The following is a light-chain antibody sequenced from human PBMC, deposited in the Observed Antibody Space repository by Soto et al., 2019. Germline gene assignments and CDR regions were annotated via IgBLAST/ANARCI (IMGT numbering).Light chain of an antibody. CDR1: QDIKTF. CDR2: GAS. Sequence: DIQMTQSPSSLSVSVGDRFTITCQANQDIKTFLHWYQQKPGKAPKVLIYGASYLEPGVPSRFSGTGSGTDFTFTISSLQPEDIATYYCQQYDSVPLTFGGGTKVDIK. J-gene: IGKJ4*01. CDR3: QQYDSVPLT. V-gene: IGKV1-33*01.